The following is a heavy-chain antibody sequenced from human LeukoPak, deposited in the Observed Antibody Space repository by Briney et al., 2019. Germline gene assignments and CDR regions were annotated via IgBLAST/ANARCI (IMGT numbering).Heavy chain of an antibody. D-gene: IGHD6-13*01. Sequence: GESLKISCKGSGYSFTNYWIGWVRQMPGKGLEWMGIIYPGDSHTIYNPSFQGQVTISADKSISTAYLQWSSLKASDTAMYYCARHTVPGIAAAGMNYWGQGTLVTVSS. J-gene: IGHJ4*02. V-gene: IGHV5-51*01. CDR3: ARHTVPGIAAAGMNY. CDR1: GYSFTNYW. CDR2: IYPGDSHT.